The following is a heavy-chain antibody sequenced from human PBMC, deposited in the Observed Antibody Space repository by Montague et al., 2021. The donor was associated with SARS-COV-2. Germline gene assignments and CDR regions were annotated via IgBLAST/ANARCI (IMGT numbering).Heavy chain of an antibody. Sequence: SETLSLTCTVSGGSISSYYWSWIRLPPGKGLEWIGYMYYSGSTNYNPSLKSRVTLSVDTSKNQLSLKLSSVTAADTAVYYCARDFDYWGQGTLVTVSS. CDR3: ARDFDY. CDR1: GGSISSYY. V-gene: IGHV4-59*13. CDR2: MYYSGST. J-gene: IGHJ4*02.